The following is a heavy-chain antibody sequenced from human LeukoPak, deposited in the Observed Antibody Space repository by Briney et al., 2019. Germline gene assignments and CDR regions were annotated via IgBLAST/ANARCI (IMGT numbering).Heavy chain of an antibody. CDR1: GGSISSSSYY. J-gene: IGHJ4*02. CDR2: IYYSGST. CDR3: ARGQRLAPPPGVFDC. Sequence: SETLSLTCTVSGGSISSSSYYWGWIRQPPGKGLECIGSIYYSGSTYYNPSLKSRVTISVDTSKNQFSLKLSSVTAADTAVYYCARGQRLAPPPGVFDCWGQGTLVTVSS. D-gene: IGHD6-25*01. V-gene: IGHV4-39*07.